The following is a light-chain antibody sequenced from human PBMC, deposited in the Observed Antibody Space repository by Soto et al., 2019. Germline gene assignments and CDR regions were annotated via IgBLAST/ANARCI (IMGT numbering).Light chain of an antibody. CDR3: SSYTSSSTYVV. Sequence: QSVLTQPASVSGSPGQSITISCAGTGGDIGAYNYVSWYQQHPGKAPKLMIYEVIRRPSGISNRFSGSKSGNTASLTISGLQAEDEADYYCSSYTSSSTYVVFGRGTKVTVL. CDR2: EVI. CDR1: GGDIGAYNY. J-gene: IGLJ2*01. V-gene: IGLV2-14*01.